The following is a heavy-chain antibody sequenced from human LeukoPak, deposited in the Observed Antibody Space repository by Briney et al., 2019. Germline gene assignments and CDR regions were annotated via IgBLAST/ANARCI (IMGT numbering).Heavy chain of an antibody. J-gene: IGHJ5*02. V-gene: IGHV4-30-4*01. Sequence: SQTLSLTCTVSGGSISRGDYYWSWLRQPPGKGLEWIGYIYYTGSTYYNPSLKSRVTISVDTSKNQFSLKLTSVTAADTAVYYCARDKDSGDYGHWFDPWGQGTLVTVSS. CDR3: ARDKDSGDYGHWFDP. CDR2: IYYTGST. CDR1: GGSISRGDYY. D-gene: IGHD4-17*01.